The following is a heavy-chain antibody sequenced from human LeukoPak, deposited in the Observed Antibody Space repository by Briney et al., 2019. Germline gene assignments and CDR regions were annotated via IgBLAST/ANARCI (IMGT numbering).Heavy chain of an antibody. Sequence: SQTLSLTCTVSGGSISSGDYYWSWIRQAPGEGLEWIGYIYYSGSTYYNPSLKSRVTISVDTSKNQFSLKLSSVTAADTAVYYCARTPPRYRLFDPWGQGTLVTVSS. CDR2: IYYSGST. CDR1: GGSISSGDYY. CDR3: ARTPPRYRLFDP. D-gene: IGHD1-1*01. V-gene: IGHV4-30-4*01. J-gene: IGHJ5*02.